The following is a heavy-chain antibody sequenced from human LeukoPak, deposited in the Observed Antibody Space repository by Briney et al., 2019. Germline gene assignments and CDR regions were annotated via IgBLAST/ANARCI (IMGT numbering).Heavy chain of an antibody. CDR2: IAPGDSYT. D-gene: IGHD2-15*01. V-gene: IGHV5-10-1*01. CDR1: GCSFTSYW. Sequence: NLGESLKISCKGSGCSFTSYWISWVRQMPGKGLEWMGRIAPGDSYTKYSPSFQGHVTISADKSITTAYLQWSSLKASDTAMYYCARHDGYCSGGSCRNWFDPWGQGTPVTVSS. J-gene: IGHJ5*02. CDR3: ARHDGYCSGGSCRNWFDP.